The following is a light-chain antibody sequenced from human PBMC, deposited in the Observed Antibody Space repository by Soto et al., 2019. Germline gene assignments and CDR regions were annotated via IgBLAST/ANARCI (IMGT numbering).Light chain of an antibody. CDR2: EVS. CDR1: SSDVGGYNY. Sequence: QSVLTQPASVSGSPGQSITISCTGTSSDVGGYNYVSWYQQHPGKAPKLMIYEVSNRPSGVSNRFSGSKSGNTASLTISGLQDEDEADYYCSSYTISSTWVFGGGTQLTVL. J-gene: IGLJ7*01. V-gene: IGLV2-14*01. CDR3: SSYTISSTWV.